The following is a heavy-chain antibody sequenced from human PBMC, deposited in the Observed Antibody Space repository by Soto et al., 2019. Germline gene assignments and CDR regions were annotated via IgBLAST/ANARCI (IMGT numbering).Heavy chain of an antibody. Sequence: GGSLRLSCAASGLTFSSYSMNWVRQAPGKGLEWVSYISSSSSTIYYADSVKGRFTISRDNAKNSLYLQMNSLRDEDTAVYYCARDANLENYYDSSGYLGYWGQGTLVTVSS. CDR2: ISSSSSTI. CDR1: GLTFSSYS. J-gene: IGHJ4*02. V-gene: IGHV3-48*02. D-gene: IGHD3-22*01. CDR3: ARDANLENYYDSSGYLGY.